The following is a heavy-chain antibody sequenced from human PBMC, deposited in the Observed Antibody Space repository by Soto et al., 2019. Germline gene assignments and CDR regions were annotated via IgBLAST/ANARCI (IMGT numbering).Heavy chain of an antibody. J-gene: IGHJ3*02. D-gene: IGHD3-10*01. V-gene: IGHV3-48*01. Sequence: GSLRLSCVASGFSFSNYNMNWVRQAPGKGLEWVSYITDSSDTVHYADSVRGRFTISRDNSKNTLYLQMNSLRAEDTAVYYCARVPGSGTYYDNRIANDAFDIWGQGTMVTVSS. CDR2: ITDSSDTV. CDR1: GFSFSNYN. CDR3: ARVPGSGTYYDNRIANDAFDI.